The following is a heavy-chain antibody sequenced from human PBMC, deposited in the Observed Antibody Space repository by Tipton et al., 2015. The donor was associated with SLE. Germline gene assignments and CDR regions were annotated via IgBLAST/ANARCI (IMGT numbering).Heavy chain of an antibody. J-gene: IGHJ4*02. CDR3: ASLVWYRGY. D-gene: IGHD3-16*01. V-gene: IGHV4-34*01. Sequence: LRLSCAVYGGSFSGYYWSWIRQPPGKGLEWIGEINHSGSTNYNPSLKSRVTISVDTSKNQFSLKLSSVTAADTAVYYCASLVWYRGYWGQGTLVTVSS. CDR1: GGSFSGYY. CDR2: INHSGST.